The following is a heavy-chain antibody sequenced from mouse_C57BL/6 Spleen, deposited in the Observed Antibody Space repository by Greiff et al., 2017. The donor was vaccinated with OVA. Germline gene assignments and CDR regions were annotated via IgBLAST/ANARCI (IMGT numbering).Heavy chain of an antibody. D-gene: IGHD1-1*01. J-gene: IGHJ2*01. CDR3: ARSYGGGLFDY. CDR1: GYTFTSYW. V-gene: IGHV1-52*01. Sequence: QVQLQQPGAELVRPGSSVKLSCKASGYTFTSYWMHWVKQRPIQGLEWIGNIDPSDSETHYNQKFKDKATLTVDKSSSTAYMQLSSLTSEDSAVYYCARSYGGGLFDYWGQGTTLTVSS. CDR2: IDPSDSET.